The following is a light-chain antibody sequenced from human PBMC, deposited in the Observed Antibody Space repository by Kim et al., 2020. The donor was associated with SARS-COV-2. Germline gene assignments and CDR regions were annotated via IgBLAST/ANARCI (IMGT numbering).Light chain of an antibody. CDR1: SSNIGSKP. CDR2: NNN. Sequence: QSVLTQAPSASGTPGQRVTISCSGSSSNIGSKPVTWYQHLPGTAPKLLIFNNNERPPGVPDRFSASQSGTSASLAISGLQSEDEAYYYCTTWDDSLRGPVFGGGTQLTVL. CDR3: TTWDDSLRGPV. J-gene: IGLJ3*02. V-gene: IGLV1-44*01.